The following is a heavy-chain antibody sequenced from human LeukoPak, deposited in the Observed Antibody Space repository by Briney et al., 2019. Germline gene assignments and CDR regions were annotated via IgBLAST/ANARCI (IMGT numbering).Heavy chain of an antibody. D-gene: IGHD2-2*01. Sequence: GGSLRLSCAASGFTFSSYWMSWVRQAPGKGLEWVANIKQDVSEKYYVDSVKGRFTISRDNAKNSLYLQMNSLRAEDTAVYYCARSTNIVVVPAAPPRDAEYFQHWGQGTLVTVSS. CDR1: GFTFSSYW. V-gene: IGHV3-7*03. J-gene: IGHJ1*01. CDR2: IKQDVSEK. CDR3: ARSTNIVVVPAAPPRDAEYFQH.